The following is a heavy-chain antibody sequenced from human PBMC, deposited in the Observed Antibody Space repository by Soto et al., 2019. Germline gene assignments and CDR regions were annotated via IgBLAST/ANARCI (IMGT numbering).Heavy chain of an antibody. V-gene: IGHV4-39*01. D-gene: IGHD3-10*01. CDR1: GGSISSSNYY. CDR2: IYYSGST. CDR3: ASQGNSGSYTNFDY. J-gene: IGHJ4*02. Sequence: QLQLQESGPGLVKPSETLSLTCTVSGGSISSSNYYWGWIRQPPGKGLEWIGSIYYSGSTYYNPSLQTRVTISVDTSKTLFSLKLSSVTAADTAVYYCASQGNSGSYTNFDYWGQGTLVTVSS.